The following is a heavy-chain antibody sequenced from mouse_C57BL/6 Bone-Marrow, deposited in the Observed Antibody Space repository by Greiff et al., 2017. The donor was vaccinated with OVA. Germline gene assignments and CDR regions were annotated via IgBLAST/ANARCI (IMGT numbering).Heavy chain of an antibody. Sequence: EVMLVESGGGLVQPGGSLKLSCAASGFTFSDYYMYWVRQTPEKRLEWVAYISNGGGSTYYPDTVKGRFTISRDNAKNTLYLQMSRRKSEDTAMYYCARHYYDGYFDYWGQGTTLTVSS. CDR3: ARHYYDGYFDY. V-gene: IGHV5-12*01. CDR2: ISNGGGST. CDR1: GFTFSDYY. J-gene: IGHJ2*01. D-gene: IGHD1-1*02.